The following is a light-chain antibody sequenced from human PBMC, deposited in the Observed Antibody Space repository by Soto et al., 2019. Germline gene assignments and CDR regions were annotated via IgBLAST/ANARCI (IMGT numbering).Light chain of an antibody. J-gene: IGKJ2*01. CDR3: QQYGDWPPET. V-gene: IGKV3-15*01. CDR2: GAS. Sequence: EVVLTQSPATLSVSPGDRATLSCRASQSVSRNLAWYQQKPGQAPRLLIYGASTRATGVPARFSGSGSATEFTLSISSLQSEDVAVYYCQQYGDWPPETFGHGTKLEI. CDR1: QSVSRN.